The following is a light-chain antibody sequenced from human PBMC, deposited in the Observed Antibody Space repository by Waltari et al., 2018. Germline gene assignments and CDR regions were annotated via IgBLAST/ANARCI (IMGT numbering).Light chain of an antibody. Sequence: QSVLTQPPSASGTPGQGVTISCSGSSSNIGSNTVSWYQQFPGPAPQLLTHTDNQRPSGVPDRFSGSKSGTSASLAISGLQSEDEAHYYCAAWDDSLNGRVFGGGTKVTVL. CDR3: AAWDDSLNGRV. CDR1: SSNIGSNT. V-gene: IGLV1-44*01. J-gene: IGLJ3*02. CDR2: TDN.